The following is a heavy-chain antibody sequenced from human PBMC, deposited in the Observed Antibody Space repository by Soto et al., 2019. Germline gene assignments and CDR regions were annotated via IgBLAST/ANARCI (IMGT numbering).Heavy chain of an antibody. J-gene: IGHJ3*02. CDR1: GGSLSGYY. Sequence: SETLSLTCAVYGGSLSGYYWSWIRQPPGKGLEWIGEIDHSGRTKYSPSLKSRVTMSVDTSKNQFSLKLSSVTAADTAVYYCARWDSGDAHDSNADAFDIWGQGTMVTVSS. CDR3: ARWDSGDAHDSNADAFDI. D-gene: IGHD3-22*01. CDR2: IDHSGRT. V-gene: IGHV4-34*01.